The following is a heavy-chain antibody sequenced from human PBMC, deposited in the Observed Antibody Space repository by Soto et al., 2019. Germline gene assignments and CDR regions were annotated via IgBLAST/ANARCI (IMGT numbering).Heavy chain of an antibody. Sequence: EVQLLDSGGGLVQPGGSLRLSCATSGFSFSTYAMSWVRQAPGEGLEWVSGISGSGGSTYYADSVKGRFTISRDNSKNTLYLQMNSLRAEDTAVYYCAKDRAGKVVVPAAGGMDVWGQGTTVTVSS. CDR1: GFSFSTYA. CDR2: ISGSGGST. V-gene: IGHV3-23*01. D-gene: IGHD2-2*01. J-gene: IGHJ6*02. CDR3: AKDRAGKVVVPAAGGMDV.